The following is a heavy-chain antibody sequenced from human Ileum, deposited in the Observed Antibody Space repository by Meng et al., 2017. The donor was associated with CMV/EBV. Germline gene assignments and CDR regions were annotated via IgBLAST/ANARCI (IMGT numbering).Heavy chain of an antibody. J-gene: IGHJ3*01. CDR1: GASMTSSTYY. Sequence: SETLSLTCTVSGASMTSSTYYWGWIRQSPGKGLECLGTIYYRGNTFYNPSFKNRVTMTVDTSRNQFSLKLTAVTAADTAVYYCARDYGYGDYQTFDVWGQGSLVTVSS. V-gene: IGHV4-39*07. D-gene: IGHD4-17*01. CDR2: IYYRGNT. CDR3: ARDYGYGDYQTFDV.